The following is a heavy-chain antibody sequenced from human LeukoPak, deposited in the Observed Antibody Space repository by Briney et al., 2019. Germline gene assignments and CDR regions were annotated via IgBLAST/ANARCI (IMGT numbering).Heavy chain of an antibody. V-gene: IGHV3-21*04. CDR2: ISSSSSYI. CDR1: GFTFSSYS. D-gene: IGHD3-10*01. J-gene: IGHJ4*02. CDR3: AKDLRYGSGSYYGGFDY. Sequence: GGSLRLSCAASGFTFSSYSMNWVRQAPGKGLEWVSSISSSSSYIYYADSVKGRFTISRDNAKNSLYLQMNSLRAEDTALYYCAKDLRYGSGSYYGGFDYWGQGTLVTVSS.